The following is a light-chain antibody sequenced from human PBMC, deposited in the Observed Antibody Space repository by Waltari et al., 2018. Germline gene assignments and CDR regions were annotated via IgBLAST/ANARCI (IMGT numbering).Light chain of an antibody. CDR3: QKYGALPAT. V-gene: IGKV3-20*01. J-gene: IGKJ1*01. CDR1: QRVSRT. Sequence: EIVLTQSPGTLSLSPGERATLSCRASQRVSRTLAWYQQKPGQAPRLLFYDASSRATGIPDRLSGSGSGTDFSLTISRLGPEDFAVYYCQKYGALPATFGQGTKVEIK. CDR2: DAS.